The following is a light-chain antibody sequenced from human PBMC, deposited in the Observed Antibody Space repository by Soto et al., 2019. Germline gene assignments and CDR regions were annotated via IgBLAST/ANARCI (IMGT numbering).Light chain of an antibody. V-gene: IGKV1-9*01. CDR2: ASS. J-gene: IGKJ5*01. CDR1: QEISSY. Sequence: DIQLTQSPSFLSASVGERVTITCRASQEISSYLAWYQQTPGKAPKLLIYASSTLQSGVPSRFSGSGSGTEFTLTISSLQPEDFATYYCQQLNTFPVTFGQGTRLEIK. CDR3: QQLNTFPVT.